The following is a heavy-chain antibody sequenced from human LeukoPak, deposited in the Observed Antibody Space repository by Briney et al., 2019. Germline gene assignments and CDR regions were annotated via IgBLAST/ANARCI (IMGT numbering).Heavy chain of an antibody. J-gene: IGHJ4*02. Sequence: SETLSLTCTVSGGSISSSSYYWGWIRQPPGTGLEWIGSIYYSGSTYYNPSLKSRVTISVDTSKNQFSLKLSSVTAADTAVYYCARISHYYDSSGYYSGDYWGQGTLVTVSS. D-gene: IGHD3-22*01. CDR1: GGSISSSSYY. CDR2: IYYSGST. V-gene: IGHV4-39*01. CDR3: ARISHYYDSSGYYSGDY.